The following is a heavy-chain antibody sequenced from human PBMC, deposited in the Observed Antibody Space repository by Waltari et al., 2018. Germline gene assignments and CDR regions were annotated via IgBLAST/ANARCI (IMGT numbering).Heavy chain of an antibody. CDR3: ARDLEMTFGGVTGGDY. Sequence: QVQLVESGGGVVQPGRSLRLSCAASGFTFTKYSMHWVRQAPGEGLEWVAFISDDGSGEFYADSVKGRFTISRDNSMNTLYLQMDTLRPEDTALYYCARDLEMTFGGVTGGDYWGQGTLVTVSS. J-gene: IGHJ4*02. V-gene: IGHV3-30*01. D-gene: IGHD3-16*01. CDR2: ISDDGSGE. CDR1: GFTFTKYS.